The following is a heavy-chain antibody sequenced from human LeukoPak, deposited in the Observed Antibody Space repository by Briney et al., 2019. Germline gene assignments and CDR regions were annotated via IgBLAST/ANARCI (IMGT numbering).Heavy chain of an antibody. CDR2: IYHSGGT. CDR3: ATNGYYCMDV. CDR1: GGSLSSSTNW. V-gene: IGHV4-4*02. J-gene: IGHJ6*03. Sequence: SETLSLTCAVSGGSLSSSTNWWSWVRQPPGKGLEWIGEIYHSGGTNYNPSLKSRITISVDKSQNQFSLKLNSLTAADTAVYYCATNGYYCMDVWGKGTTVTVSS. D-gene: IGHD2-8*01.